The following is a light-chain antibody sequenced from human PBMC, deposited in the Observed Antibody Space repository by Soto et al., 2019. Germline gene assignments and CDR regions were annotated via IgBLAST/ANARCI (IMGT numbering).Light chain of an antibody. CDR2: VNSDGSH. CDR1: SGHSSYA. CDR3: QTWGTGIQV. V-gene: IGLV4-69*01. Sequence: QLVLTQSPSASASLGVSVKLTCTLSSGHSSYAIAWHQQQPEKGPRYLMKVNSDGSHSKGDGIPDRFSGSSSGAERYLTISSLQSEEEADYYCQTWGTGIQVFGGGTKVTVL. J-gene: IGLJ3*02.